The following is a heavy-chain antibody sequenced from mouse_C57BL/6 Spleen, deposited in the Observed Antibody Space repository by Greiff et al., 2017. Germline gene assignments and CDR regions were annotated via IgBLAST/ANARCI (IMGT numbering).Heavy chain of an antibody. CDR2: ISSGSSTI. J-gene: IGHJ2*01. CDR3: ARPGYYGSPVLYYFDY. CDR1: GFTFSDYG. Sequence: EVKLMETGGGLVKPGVSLKLSCAASGFTFSDYGMHWVRQAPEKGLEWVAYISSGSSTIYYADTVKGRFTISRDNAKNTLFLQMTSLRSEDTAMYYCARPGYYGSPVLYYFDYWGQGTTLTVSS. V-gene: IGHV5-17*01. D-gene: IGHD1-1*01.